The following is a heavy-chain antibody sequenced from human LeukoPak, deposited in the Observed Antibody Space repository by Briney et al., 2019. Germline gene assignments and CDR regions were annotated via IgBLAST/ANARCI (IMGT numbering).Heavy chain of an antibody. V-gene: IGHV4-39*01. J-gene: IGHJ4*02. CDR3: ARHRTPSLITILGVVRDYFDY. D-gene: IGHD3-3*01. Sequence: SETLSLTCTVSGGSISSSGYYWGWIRQPPGKGLEWIGSIYYSGSTYYNPSLKSRVTISVDTSKNQFSLKLSSVTAADTAVYYCARHRTPSLITILGVVRDYFDYWGQGTLVTVSS. CDR1: GGSISSSGYY. CDR2: IYYSGST.